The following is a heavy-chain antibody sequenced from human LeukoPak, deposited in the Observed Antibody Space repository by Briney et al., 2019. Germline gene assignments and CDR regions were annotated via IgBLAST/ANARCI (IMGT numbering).Heavy chain of an antibody. CDR3: VTGIDTTGYFNY. D-gene: IGHD3-22*01. J-gene: IGHJ4*02. V-gene: IGHV7-4-1*02. Sequence: ASVKVSCKASGYTFTTYPINWVRQAPGQGLEWMGWIDTNTGSPTYAQGLTGRFVFSLDTSVSTAFLQINSLKAEDTALYYCVTGIDTTGYFNYWGQGTLVTVSS. CDR2: IDTNTGSP. CDR1: GYTFTTYP.